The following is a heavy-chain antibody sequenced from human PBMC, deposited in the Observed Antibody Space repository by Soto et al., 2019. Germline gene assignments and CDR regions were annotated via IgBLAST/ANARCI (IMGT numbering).Heavy chain of an antibody. J-gene: IGHJ4*02. CDR2: ISYDGSNK. CDR3: AKDKGSIADRNFDY. V-gene: IGHV3-30*18. CDR1: GFTFSSYG. Sequence: GGSLRLSCAASGFTFSSYGMHWVRQAPGKGLEWVAVISYDGSNKYYADSVKGRFTISRDNSKNTLYLQMNSLRAEDTAVYYCAKDKGSIADRNFDYWGQGTLVTVSS. D-gene: IGHD6-6*01.